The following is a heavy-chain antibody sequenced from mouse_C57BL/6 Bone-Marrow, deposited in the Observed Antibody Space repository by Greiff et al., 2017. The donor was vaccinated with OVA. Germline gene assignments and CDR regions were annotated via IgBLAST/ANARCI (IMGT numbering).Heavy chain of an antibody. CDR1: GFSFNTYA. CDR2: IRSKSNNYAT. CDR3: VRHYGSNVYWYFDV. Sequence: EVQLVESGGGLVQPKGSLKLSCAASGFSFNTYAMNWVRQAPGKGLEWVARIRSKSNNYATYYADSVKDRFTISRDDSESMLYLQMNNLKTEDTAMYYCVRHYGSNVYWYFDVWGTGTTVTVSS. D-gene: IGHD1-1*01. J-gene: IGHJ1*03. V-gene: IGHV10-1*01.